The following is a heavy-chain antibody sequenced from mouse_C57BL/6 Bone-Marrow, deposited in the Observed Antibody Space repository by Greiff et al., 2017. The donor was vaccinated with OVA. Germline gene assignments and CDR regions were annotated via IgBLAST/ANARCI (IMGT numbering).Heavy chain of an antibody. V-gene: IGHV1-69*01. CDR3: ARYDYHYFDY. D-gene: IGHD2-4*01. J-gene: IGHJ2*01. Sequence: VQLQQSGAELVMPGASVKLSCKASGYTFTSYWMHWVKQRPGQGLEWIGEIDPSDSYTNYNQKFKGKSTLTVDKSSSTAYMQLSSLTSEDSAVYYCARYDYHYFDYWGQGTTLTVSS. CDR2: IDPSDSYT. CDR1: GYTFTSYW.